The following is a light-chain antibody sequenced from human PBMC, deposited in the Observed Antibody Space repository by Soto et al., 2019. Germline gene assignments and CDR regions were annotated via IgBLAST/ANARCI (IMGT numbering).Light chain of an antibody. CDR1: SSDVGSYDL. J-gene: IGLJ1*01. CDR3: SSYTTTSNYV. Sequence: QSALTQPASVSGSPGQSITISCTGTSSDVGSYDLVSWYQQHPGKAPKLMIYEGSKRPSGVSNRFFGSKSGNTASLAISGLQAEDEADYYCSSYTTTSNYVFGTGTKLTVL. V-gene: IGLV2-14*02. CDR2: EGS.